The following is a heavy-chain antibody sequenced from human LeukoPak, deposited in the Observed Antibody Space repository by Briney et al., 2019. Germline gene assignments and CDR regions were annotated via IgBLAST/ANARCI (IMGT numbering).Heavy chain of an antibody. J-gene: IGHJ1*01. CDR1: GFTFSSSG. Sequence: PGGSLRLSCAASGFTFSSSGMHWVRRAPGKGLEWVAFVSYDGGKKYYADSVKGRFTISRDNSKNTLYLQMNSLRAEDTAVYYCAKPAYWGGDCYSSTFQHWGQGTLVIVSS. D-gene: IGHD2-21*02. V-gene: IGHV3-30*18. CDR2: VSYDGGKK. CDR3: AKPAYWGGDCYSSTFQH.